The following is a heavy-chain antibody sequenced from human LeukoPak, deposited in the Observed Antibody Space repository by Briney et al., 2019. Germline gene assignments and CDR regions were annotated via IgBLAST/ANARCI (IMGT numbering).Heavy chain of an antibody. J-gene: IGHJ5*02. CDR3: ANHGYSSGWYDT. CDR1: GYTFIGYY. V-gene: IGHV1-18*04. D-gene: IGHD6-19*01. CDR2: ISAYNGNT. Sequence: GASVKVSCKASGYTFIGYYMHWVRQAPGQGLEWMGWISAYNGNTNYAQKLQGRVTMTTDTSTSTAYMELRSLRSDDTAVYYCANHGYSSGWYDTWGQGTLVTVSS.